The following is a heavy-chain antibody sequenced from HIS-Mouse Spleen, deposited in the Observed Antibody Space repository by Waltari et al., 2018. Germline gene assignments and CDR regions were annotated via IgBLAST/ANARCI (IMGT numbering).Heavy chain of an antibody. D-gene: IGHD5-18*01. Sequence: QVQLVQSGAEVKKPGASVKVSCKAAGYTFTGYYMHWVRPAPGQRLEWMGWINPNSGGTNYAQKFQGRVTMTRDTSISTAYMELSRLRSDDTAVYYCARDPIDVDTAMANWYFDLWGRGTLVTVSS. CDR2: INPNSGGT. J-gene: IGHJ2*01. V-gene: IGHV1-2*02. CDR1: GYTFTGYY. CDR3: ARDPIDVDTAMANWYFDL.